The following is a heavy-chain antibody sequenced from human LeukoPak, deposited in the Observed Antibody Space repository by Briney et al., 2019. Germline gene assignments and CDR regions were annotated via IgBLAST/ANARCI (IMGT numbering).Heavy chain of an antibody. V-gene: IGHV4-59*01. J-gene: IGHJ4*02. CDR3: VLDRELHY. D-gene: IGHD1-26*01. Sequence: TSETLSLTCTVSGGSISIYYWSWIRQPPGKGLEWIGYTYNSGSTNYNPSLKSRVTISVDTSKNQFSLKLSSVTAADTAVYYCVLDRELHYWGQGTLVTVSS. CDR1: GGSISIYY. CDR2: TYNSGST.